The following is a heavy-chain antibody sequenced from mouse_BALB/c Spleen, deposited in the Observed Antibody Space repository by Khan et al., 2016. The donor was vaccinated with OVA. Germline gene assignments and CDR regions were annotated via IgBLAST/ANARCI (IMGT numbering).Heavy chain of an antibody. CDR2: INPSTGYT. V-gene: IGHV1-7*01. CDR1: GYTFTRYW. D-gene: IGHD1-1*01. Sequence: GQRQESGAELAKPGASVKMSCKASGYTFTRYWMHWVTQRPGQGLEWFGYINPSTGYTEYNQKFKDKATLTADKSSSTAYMQLSSLTSEDSAFYDCASYGWFAYWGQGTLVTVSA. J-gene: IGHJ3*01. CDR3: ASYGWFAY.